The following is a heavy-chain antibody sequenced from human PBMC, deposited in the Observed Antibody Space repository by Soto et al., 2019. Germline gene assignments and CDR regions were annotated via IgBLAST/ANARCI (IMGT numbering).Heavy chain of an antibody. V-gene: IGHV3-53*01. D-gene: IGHD4-17*01. J-gene: IGHJ6*02. CDR3: ARGSNDDYGDFFYYYGMDV. CDR1: GFTVSSNY. CDR2: IYSGGST. Sequence: EVQLVESGGGLIQPGGSLRLSCAASGFTVSSNYMSWVRQAPGKGLEWVSVIYSGGSTYYADSVKGRFTISRDNSKNTLYLQMNSPRAEDTAVYYCARGSNDDYGDFFYYYGMDVWGQGTTVTVSS.